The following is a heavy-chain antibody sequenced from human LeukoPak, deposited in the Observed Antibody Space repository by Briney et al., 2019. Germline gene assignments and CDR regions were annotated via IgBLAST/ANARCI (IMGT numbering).Heavy chain of an antibody. CDR2: INLDGCDR. Sequence: GGPLRLSCAASGFTFSCYSMTWVRQAPGKGLEWVANINLDGCDRFYVDFVKGRFTISRDNADNAMYLQRNSLRAEDTAVYYCGRVIAGAIDYWGQGTIVTVSS. J-gene: IGHJ4*02. CDR1: GFTFSCYS. V-gene: IGHV3-7*01. CDR3: GRVIAGAIDY. D-gene: IGHD6-13*01.